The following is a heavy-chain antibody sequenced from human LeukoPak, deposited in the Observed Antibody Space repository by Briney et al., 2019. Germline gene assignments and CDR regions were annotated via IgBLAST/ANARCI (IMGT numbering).Heavy chain of an antibody. Sequence: SETLTLTCTVSGGSISSSSYYWGWIRQPQGKGLEWIWSMYYSGSNYYNPSLDSRVTISVDTSKHQYSLKLSSVPAADTAVYFCARLYHYDHYSRSCNYFDYWGQGTLVTVSS. D-gene: IGHD6-13*01. J-gene: IGHJ4*02. V-gene: IGHV4-39*01. CDR2: MYYSGSN. CDR1: GGSISSSSYY. CDR3: ARLYHYDHYSRSCNYFDY.